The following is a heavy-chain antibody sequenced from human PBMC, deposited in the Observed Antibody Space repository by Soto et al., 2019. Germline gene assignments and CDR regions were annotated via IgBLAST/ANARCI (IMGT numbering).Heavy chain of an antibody. Sequence: EVQLVESGGGLVKPGGSLRLSCAASGFTFSSYSMNWVRQAPGKGLEWVSSISSSSSYIYYADSVKGRFTISRDNAKNSLYLQMNSLRAEDTAVYYCAREQAAMYYDFWSGYSTGYYYYGMDVWGQGTTVTVSS. CDR2: ISSSSSYI. J-gene: IGHJ6*02. D-gene: IGHD3-3*01. CDR1: GFTFSSYS. CDR3: AREQAAMYYDFWSGYSTGYYYYGMDV. V-gene: IGHV3-21*01.